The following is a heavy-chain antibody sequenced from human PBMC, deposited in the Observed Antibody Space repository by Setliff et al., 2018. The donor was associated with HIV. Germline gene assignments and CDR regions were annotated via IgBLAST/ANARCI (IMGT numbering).Heavy chain of an antibody. CDR2: FDPEDGER. J-gene: IGHJ4*02. CDR3: ARDSAYSSSSAYFDY. Sequence: ASVKVSCKVSGYTLTELSMHWVRQAPGKGLEWMGGFDPEDGERIYAQKFQGRVTMTEDTSTDTAYMELSSLRSEDTAVYYCARDSAYSSSSAYFDYWGQGTLVTVSS. CDR1: GYTLTELS. D-gene: IGHD6-6*01. V-gene: IGHV1-24*01.